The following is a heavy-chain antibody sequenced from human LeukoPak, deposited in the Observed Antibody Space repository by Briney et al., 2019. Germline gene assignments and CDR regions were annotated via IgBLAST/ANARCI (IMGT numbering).Heavy chain of an antibody. CDR1: EYTFTGYY. V-gene: IGHV1-2*02. CDR2: INPNSGGT. CDR3: ARVDVVDAFDI. J-gene: IGHJ3*02. Sequence: ASVKVSCKTSEYTFTGYYMHWVRQAPGQGLEWMGWINPNSGGTNYAQKFQGRVTMTRDTSISTAYMELSRLRSDDTAVYYCARVDVVDAFDIWGQGTMVTVSS.